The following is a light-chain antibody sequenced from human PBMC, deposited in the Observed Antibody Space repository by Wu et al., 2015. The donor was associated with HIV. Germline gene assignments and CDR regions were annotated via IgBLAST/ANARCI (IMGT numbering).Light chain of an antibody. CDR3: QQVNGYPHT. V-gene: IGKV3-11*01. CDR1: QNIDYF. CDR2: DTS. J-gene: IGKJ4*01. Sequence: EIVLTQSPVTLSLSPGERATLSCRASQNIDYFLAWYQHKPGQAPRLLIFDTSIRATGIPARFSGSGSGTDFTLTINSLEPEDFALYYCQQVNGYPHTFGGGTKVEIK.